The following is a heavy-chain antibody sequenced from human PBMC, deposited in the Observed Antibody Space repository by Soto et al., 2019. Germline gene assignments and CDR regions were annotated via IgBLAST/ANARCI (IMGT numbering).Heavy chain of an antibody. D-gene: IGHD3-22*01. CDR2: LTDNGGGT. CDR1: GFTFSAYA. Sequence: GSLRLSCEASGFTFSAYAMSWVRQAPGKGLEWVSALTDNGGGTHYADSVKGRFTVARDNFKNTLYLQMNSLRAEDTAIYYCAKVVVPPSSGYYFDYWGQGALVTVSS. V-gene: IGHV3-23*01. CDR3: AKVVVPPSSGYYFDY. J-gene: IGHJ4*02.